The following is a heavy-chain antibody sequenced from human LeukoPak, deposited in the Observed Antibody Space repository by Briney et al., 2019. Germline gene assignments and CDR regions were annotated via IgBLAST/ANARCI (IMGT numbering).Heavy chain of an antibody. CDR3: AREEVVVTAMSAFDI. V-gene: IGHV1-2*02. CDR2: INPNSGGT. D-gene: IGHD2-21*02. J-gene: IGHJ3*02. CDR1: GYTFTGYY. Sequence: GASVKVSCKASGYTFTGYYMHWVRQAPGQGLEWMGWINPNSGGTNYAQKFQGRVTMTRDTSICTAYMELSRLRSDDTAVYYCAREEVVVTAMSAFDIWGQGTMVTVSS.